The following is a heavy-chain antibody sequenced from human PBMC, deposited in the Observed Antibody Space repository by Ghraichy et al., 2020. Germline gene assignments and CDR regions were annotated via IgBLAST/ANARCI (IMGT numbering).Heavy chain of an antibody. CDR3: ATPFVYCGGDCYSSSVDV. Sequence: ASVKVSCKVSGYTLTELSIHWVRQAPGKGLEWVGGFDPEDGQTIHAQKFQGRVTMTEDTSTDTAYMQLSSLRSEDTAVYYCATPFVYCGGDCYSSSVDVWGQGTTVTVSS. CDR1: GYTLTELS. J-gene: IGHJ6*02. D-gene: IGHD2-21*02. V-gene: IGHV1-24*01. CDR2: FDPEDGQT.